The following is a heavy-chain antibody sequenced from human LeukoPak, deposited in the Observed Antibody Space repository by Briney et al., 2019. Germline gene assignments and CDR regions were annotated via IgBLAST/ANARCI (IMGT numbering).Heavy chain of an antibody. CDR2: ISAYNGNT. V-gene: IGHV1-18*01. Sequence: ASVKVSCKASGYTFTSYGISWVRQAPGQGLEWMGWISAYNGNTNYAQKLQGRVTMTTDTSTSTAYMELRSLRSDDTAVYYCAKDGQDGWEPRSFDYWGQGTLVTVSS. CDR1: GYTFTSYG. D-gene: IGHD1-26*01. CDR3: AKDGQDGWEPRSFDY. J-gene: IGHJ4*02.